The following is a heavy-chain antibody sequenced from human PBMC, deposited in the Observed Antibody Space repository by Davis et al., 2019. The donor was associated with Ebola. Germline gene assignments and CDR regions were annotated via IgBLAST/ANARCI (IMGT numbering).Heavy chain of an antibody. D-gene: IGHD3-16*01. CDR2: IYYSGST. CDR1: GGSISSYY. Sequence: SETLSLTCTVSGGSISSYYWSWIRQPPGKGLEWSGYIYYSGSTNYNPSLKSRVPISVDTSKNQFSLKLSFVTAADTAVYYCARWGSHAVGMDVWGQGTTVTVSS. V-gene: IGHV4-59*12. CDR3: ARWGSHAVGMDV. J-gene: IGHJ6*02.